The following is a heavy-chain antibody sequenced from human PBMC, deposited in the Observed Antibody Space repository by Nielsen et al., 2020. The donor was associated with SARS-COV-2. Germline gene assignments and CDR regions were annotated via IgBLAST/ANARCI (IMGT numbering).Heavy chain of an antibody. CDR1: GFTFSSYA. Sequence: LSLTCAASGFTFSSYAMHWVRQAPGKGLEWVAVISYDGSNKYYADSVKGRFTISRDNSKNTLYLQMNSLRAEDTAVYYCARDDESAFDIWGQGTMVTVSS. V-gene: IGHV3-30*04. CDR2: ISYDGSNK. J-gene: IGHJ3*02. CDR3: ARDDESAFDI.